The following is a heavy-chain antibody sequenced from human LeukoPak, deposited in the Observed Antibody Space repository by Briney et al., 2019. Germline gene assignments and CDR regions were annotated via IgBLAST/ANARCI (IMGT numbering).Heavy chain of an antibody. V-gene: IGHV5-51*01. CDR1: GYIFTHYW. Sequence: GESLKISCKGSGYIFTHYWIGWVRQMPGKGLEWMGIINPADSDTRYSPSFQGQVLISADKSISTAYLHWGSLKASDTAMYSCARRRSSTSGAVDIWGQGTMVTVS. CDR2: INPADSDT. J-gene: IGHJ3*02. CDR3: ARRRSSTSGAVDI.